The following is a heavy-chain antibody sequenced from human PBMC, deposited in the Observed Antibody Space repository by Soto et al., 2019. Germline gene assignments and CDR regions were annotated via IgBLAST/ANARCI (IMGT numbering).Heavy chain of an antibody. J-gene: IGHJ4*02. D-gene: IGHD2-15*01. CDR1: GFTFSDHA. CDR2: ISGGGTGA. Sequence: EVQLLESGGGLVQPGGSLRLSCTASGFTFSDHAMTWVRKAPGKGLEWLSGISGGGTGAYYADSVKGRFTVSRDNSNNTVFLQMDSLRVEDTTVYYCARDLWWHTHGGQGTLVTVSS. V-gene: IGHV3-23*01. CDR3: ARDLWWHTH.